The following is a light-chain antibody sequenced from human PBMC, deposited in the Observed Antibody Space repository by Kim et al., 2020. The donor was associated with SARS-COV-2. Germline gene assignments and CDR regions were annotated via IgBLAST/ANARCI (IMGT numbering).Light chain of an antibody. CDR1: D. Sequence: DLRWYQQLPGTAPRLLIFDPPKRPSGVPDRFSGSKSCASVSLAITGLQDEDEADYYCQSYDTRLSGSWVFGGGTKVTVL. CDR3: QSYDTRLSGSWV. V-gene: IGLV1-40*01. J-gene: IGLJ3*02. CDR2: DPP.